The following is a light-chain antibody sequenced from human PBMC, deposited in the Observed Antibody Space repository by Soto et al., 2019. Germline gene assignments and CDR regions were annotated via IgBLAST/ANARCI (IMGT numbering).Light chain of an antibody. CDR1: QSISSY. CDR2: GAS. V-gene: IGKV3-15*01. CDR3: LTYNDWPAMYT. Sequence: EIVMTQSPATLSVSPGERDTISCRASQSISSYLAWYQQKPGQAPRLLVYGASTRATGIPARFSGSGSGTEFTLTISSLQSEDFAVYYCLTYNDWPAMYTCGQWTKLE. J-gene: IGKJ2*01.